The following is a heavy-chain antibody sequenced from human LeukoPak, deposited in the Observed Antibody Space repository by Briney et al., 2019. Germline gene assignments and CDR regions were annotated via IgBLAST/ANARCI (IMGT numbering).Heavy chain of an antibody. CDR3: ARGVIVVPTAVLTL. Sequence: GASVKVSCKASGGTFSNYAINWVRQAPGQGLEWMGGIIPEFGTENYAQKFQGRVTITADESTNTAYMELSRLRSEDTAVYYCARGVIVVPTAVLTLWGQGTLVTVSS. CDR2: IIPEFGTE. V-gene: IGHV1-69*01. J-gene: IGHJ4*02. CDR1: GGTFSNYA. D-gene: IGHD2-2*01.